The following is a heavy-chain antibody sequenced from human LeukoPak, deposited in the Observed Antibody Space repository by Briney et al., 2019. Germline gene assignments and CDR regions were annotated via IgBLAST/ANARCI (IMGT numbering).Heavy chain of an antibody. CDR3: ARARNDYDTSSFSALDY. Sequence: GGSLRLSCAASGFSVTSNYMSWVRQAPGKGLEWVSVIYSDGSTYYADPVKGRFAISRDNSKNTLYLQINSLRAEDTAVYYCARARNDYDTSSFSALDYWGQGTLVTVSS. CDR2: IYSDGST. D-gene: IGHD3-22*01. J-gene: IGHJ4*02. CDR1: GFSVTSNY. V-gene: IGHV3-66*01.